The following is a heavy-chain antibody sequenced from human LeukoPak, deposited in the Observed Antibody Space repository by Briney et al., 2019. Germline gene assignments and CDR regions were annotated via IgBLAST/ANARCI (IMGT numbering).Heavy chain of an antibody. CDR2: INHSGST. CDR3: ARLLWGIFDY. Sequence: SETLSLTCTVSGVSISSSNSYWSWIRQPPGKGLEWIGEINHSGSTNYNPSLKSRVTISVDTSKNQFSLKLSSVTAADTAVYYCARLLWGIFDYWGQGTLVTVSS. D-gene: IGHD3-16*01. CDR1: GVSISSSNSY. V-gene: IGHV4-39*07. J-gene: IGHJ4*02.